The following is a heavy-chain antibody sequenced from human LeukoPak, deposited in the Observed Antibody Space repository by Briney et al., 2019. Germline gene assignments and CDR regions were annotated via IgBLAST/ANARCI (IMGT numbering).Heavy chain of an antibody. CDR2: INHSGST. V-gene: IGHV4-34*01. Sequence: PSETLSLTCAVYGGSFSGYYWSWIRQPPGKGLEWIGEINHSGSTNYNPSLKSRVTISVDTSKNQFSLKLSSVTAADTAVYYCARVHDFRPDVWGQGTTVTVSS. CDR3: ARVHDFRPDV. CDR1: GGSFSGYY. J-gene: IGHJ6*02. D-gene: IGHD3-3*01.